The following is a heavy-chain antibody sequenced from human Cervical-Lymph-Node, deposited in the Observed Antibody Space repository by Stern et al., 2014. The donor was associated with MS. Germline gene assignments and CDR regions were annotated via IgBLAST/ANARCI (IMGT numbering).Heavy chain of an antibody. J-gene: IGHJ5*02. D-gene: IGHD1-20*01. CDR1: GFTFSAYG. CDR2: VYADGTLK. Sequence: VQLLESGGGVVQPGRSLRLSCAASGFTFSAYGMHWVRQAPGTGLEWVAGVYADGTLKFSGNSGKGRFTISRDNSKNTLFLQMNSLRAEDTAVYYCAKGDNWRRLNPWGQGTLVTVSS. V-gene: IGHV3-30*18. CDR3: AKGDNWRRLNP.